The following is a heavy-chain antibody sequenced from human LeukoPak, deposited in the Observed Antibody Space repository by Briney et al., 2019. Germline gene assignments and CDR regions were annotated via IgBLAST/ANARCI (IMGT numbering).Heavy chain of an antibody. J-gene: IGHJ5*02. V-gene: IGHV3-23*01. CDR3: AKGGTGSTDWFDP. Sequence: GGSLRLSCAASGFTFSNYAMSWVRQAPGKGLEWVSAVSGSGDSTYYAGSVKGRFTISRDNSKNTLYLQMNSLRAEDTAVYYCAKGGTGSTDWFDPWGQGALVTVSS. D-gene: IGHD1-7*01. CDR1: GFTFSNYA. CDR2: VSGSGDST.